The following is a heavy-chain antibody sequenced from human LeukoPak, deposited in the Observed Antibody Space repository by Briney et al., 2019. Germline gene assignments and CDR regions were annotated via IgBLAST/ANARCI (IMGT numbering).Heavy chain of an antibody. CDR3: AREWQGGIAAAGTRIEGDY. CDR2: IKQCGREK. CDR1: GFSVWGYW. J-gene: IGHJ4*02. V-gene: IGHV3-7*01. D-gene: IGHD6-13*01. Sequence: GGSLRLSCAVSGFSVWGYWMTWLPQAPGKALEWLANIKQCGREKNYVDAVKGRLTISRDNAENSLFLQMNSLRVEDTAVYYCAREWQGGIAAAGTRIEGDYWGQGTLVAASS.